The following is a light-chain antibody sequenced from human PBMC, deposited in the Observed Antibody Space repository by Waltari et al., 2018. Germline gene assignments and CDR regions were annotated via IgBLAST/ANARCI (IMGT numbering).Light chain of an antibody. CDR1: QGLVHGDGKTY. Sequence: QGLVHGDGKTYLDWVQRRPGQSQGSLICMICTRDCGVPDRFSGSGSGTDFALKISRVEAEDVGVYGGMPDTQWPLTFGQGTKVEIK. J-gene: IGKJ1*01. CDR3: MPDTQWPLT. V-gene: IGKV2-30*02. CDR2: MIC.